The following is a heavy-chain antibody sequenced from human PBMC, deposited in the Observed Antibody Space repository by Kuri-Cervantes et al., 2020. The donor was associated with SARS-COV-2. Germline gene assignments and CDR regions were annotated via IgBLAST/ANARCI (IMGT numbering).Heavy chain of an antibody. J-gene: IGHJ5*02. Sequence: GGSLRLSCAASGFTFSSYSMNGVRQAPGKGLEWVPSISSSSSYIYYADSVKGRFTISRDNAKNSLYLQMNSLGAEDTAVYYCARGGVPAAILNWFDPWGQGTLVTVSS. CDR1: GFTFSSYS. CDR2: ISSSSSYI. CDR3: ARGGVPAAILNWFDP. D-gene: IGHD2-2*02. V-gene: IGHV3-21*01.